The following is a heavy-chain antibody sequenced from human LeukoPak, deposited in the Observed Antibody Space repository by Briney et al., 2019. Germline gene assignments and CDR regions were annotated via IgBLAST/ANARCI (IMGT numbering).Heavy chain of an antibody. CDR3: AKQYYNFWSGWVN. CDR2: ISYDGSNK. J-gene: IGHJ4*02. CDR1: GFTFSSYG. V-gene: IGHV3-30*18. Sequence: GGSLRLSCAASGFTFSSYGMHWVRQAPGKGPEWVAVISYDGSNKYYADSVKGRFTISRDNSRNTLYLQMNSLRVEDTAVYYCAKQYYNFWSGWVNWGQGTLVTVSS. D-gene: IGHD3-3*01.